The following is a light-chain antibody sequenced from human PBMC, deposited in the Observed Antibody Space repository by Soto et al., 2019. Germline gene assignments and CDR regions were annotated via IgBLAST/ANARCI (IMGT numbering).Light chain of an antibody. V-gene: IGKV1-5*01. CDR1: QNIRNW. J-gene: IGKJ1*01. Sequence: DIQMTQSPSTLSASIGDRVTITCRASQNIRNWLAWYQQKPGKAPKLLIYDVSSLESGVPPRFSGSGSGTDFTLTISGLQPDDFGLYYCQQYHYWPRLFGQGTKVDIK. CDR3: QQYHYWPRL. CDR2: DVS.